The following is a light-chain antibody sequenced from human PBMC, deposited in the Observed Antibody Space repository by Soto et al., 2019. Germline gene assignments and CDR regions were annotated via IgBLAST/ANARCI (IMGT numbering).Light chain of an antibody. J-gene: IGKJ1*01. CDR3: QHYNSYPWT. V-gene: IGKV1-5*03. CDR1: QSISDW. Sequence: DIQMTQSPSTLSASVGDRVTITCRASQSISDWLAWYQQKPGKAPKLLIYKASSLESGVPSRFSGSGSGTEFTLTISILQPDDFAPYYCQHYNSYPWTFGQGTRVEIK. CDR2: KAS.